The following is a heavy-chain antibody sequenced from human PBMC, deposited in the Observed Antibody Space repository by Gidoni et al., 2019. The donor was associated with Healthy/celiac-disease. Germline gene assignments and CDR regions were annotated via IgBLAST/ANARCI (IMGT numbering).Heavy chain of an antibody. CDR2: ISSSGSTI. D-gene: IGHD2-2*01. Sequence: EVQLVESGGGLVQPGGSLRLSCAASGFTFSSYEMNWVRQAPGKGLEWVSYISSSGSTIYYADSVKGRFTISRDNAKNSLYLQMNSLRAEDTVVYYCARAPEEVVPAAMGDADYWGQGTLVTVSS. CDR1: GFTFSSYE. CDR3: ARAPEEVVPAAMGDADY. V-gene: IGHV3-48*03. J-gene: IGHJ4*02.